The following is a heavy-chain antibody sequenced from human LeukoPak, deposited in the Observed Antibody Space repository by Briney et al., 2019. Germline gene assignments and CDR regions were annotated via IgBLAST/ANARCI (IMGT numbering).Heavy chain of an antibody. CDR1: GYTFTSYG. CDR3: ARDDRIAAAGKGDY. V-gene: IGHV1-18*01. D-gene: IGHD6-13*01. J-gene: IGHJ4*02. Sequence: ASVKVSCAASGYTFTSYGISWVRQAPGQGLEWMGWISAYNGNTNYAQKLQGRVTMTTDTSTSTAYMELRSLRSDDSAVYYCARDDRIAAAGKGDYWGQGTLVTVSS. CDR2: ISAYNGNT.